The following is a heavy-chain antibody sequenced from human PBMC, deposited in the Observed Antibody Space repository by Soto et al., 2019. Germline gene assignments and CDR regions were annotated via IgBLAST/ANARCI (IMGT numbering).Heavy chain of an antibody. D-gene: IGHD2-2*01. CDR3: ARDQLGYCTTTSCYYGMDV. Sequence: SETLSLTCTASGGSISTYYWSWIRQPPGKVLECIGNSHYIGSTNHNPALTTRVIISTETTKTRCSLKLRTVTAADTAVYYSARDQLGYCTTTSCYYGMDVWGQGTTVTVSS. J-gene: IGHJ6*02. CDR2: SHYIGST. V-gene: IGHV4-59*01. CDR1: GGSISTYY.